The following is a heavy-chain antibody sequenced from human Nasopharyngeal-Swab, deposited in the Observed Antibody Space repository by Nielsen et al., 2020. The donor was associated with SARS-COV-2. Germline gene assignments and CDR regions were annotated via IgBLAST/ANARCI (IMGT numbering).Heavy chain of an antibody. D-gene: IGHD2-15*01. CDR3: ARGIVVVVAEGWFDP. V-gene: IGHV1-3*01. J-gene: IGHJ5*02. CDR2: INAGNGNT. Sequence: WVRQAPGQRIEWMGWINAGNGNTKYSQKFQGRVTITRDTSASTAYMELSSLRSEDTAVYYCARGIVVVVAEGWFDPWGQGTLVTVSS.